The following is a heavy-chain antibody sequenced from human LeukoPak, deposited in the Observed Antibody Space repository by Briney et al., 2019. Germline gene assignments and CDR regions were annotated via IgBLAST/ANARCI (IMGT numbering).Heavy chain of an antibody. V-gene: IGHV4-39*07. J-gene: IGHJ5*01. D-gene: IGHD3-16*01. Sequence: SETLSLTCSVSGASVSSSSHYWGWIRQPPGKGLEWIGSIYYSGNTYYNPSLKSRVTISLDTSKNQFSLSLTSVTAADTAVYYCARRQPRVGSIDSWGQGTLVTVSS. CDR2: IYYSGNT. CDR3: ARRQPRVGSIDS. CDR1: GASVSSSSHY.